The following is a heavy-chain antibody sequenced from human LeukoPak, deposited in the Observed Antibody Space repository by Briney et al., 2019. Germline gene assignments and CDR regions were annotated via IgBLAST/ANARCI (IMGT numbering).Heavy chain of an antibody. CDR3: ARVLSGKGFDP. Sequence: SETLSLTCTVSGGSISSSSYYWGWTRQPPGKGLEWIGSIYYSGSTYYNPSLKSRVTISVDTSKNQFSLKLSSVTAADTAVYYCARVLSGKGFDPWGQGTLVTVSS. CDR1: GGSISSSSYY. V-gene: IGHV4-39*07. J-gene: IGHJ5*02. D-gene: IGHD3-10*01. CDR2: IYYSGST.